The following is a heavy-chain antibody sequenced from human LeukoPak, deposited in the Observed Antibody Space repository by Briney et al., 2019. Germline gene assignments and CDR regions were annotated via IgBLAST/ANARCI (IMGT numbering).Heavy chain of an antibody. V-gene: IGHV3-48*03. CDR1: GFTFSSYE. CDR2: ISSSGSTI. CDR3: GREIPGGTTSLDC. J-gene: IGHJ4*02. D-gene: IGHD1-7*01. Sequence: PGGSLRLSCAASGFTFSSYEMNWVRQAPGKGLEWVSYISSSGSTIHYADSVKGRFTISRDNAKNSLYLQMNSLRAEDTAVYYCGREIPGGTTSLDCWGQGTVVTVSS.